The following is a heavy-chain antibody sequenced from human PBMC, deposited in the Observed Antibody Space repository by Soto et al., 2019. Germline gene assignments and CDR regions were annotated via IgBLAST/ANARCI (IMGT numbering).Heavy chain of an antibody. D-gene: IGHD3-10*01. J-gene: IGHJ6*02. Sequence: QVQLVQSGAEVKKPGASVKVSCKASGYTFSTYDINWVRQAPGQGLEWMGWMNPNSGDTGYAQKFLGRVTMTRDSSIRTVYMELSSLSSEDKAVYYCARVNYYGSGSYEDFVYYYGLDVWGQGTTVTVSS. CDR3: ARVNYYGSGSYEDFVYYYGLDV. CDR2: MNPNSGDT. CDR1: GYTFSTYD. V-gene: IGHV1-8*01.